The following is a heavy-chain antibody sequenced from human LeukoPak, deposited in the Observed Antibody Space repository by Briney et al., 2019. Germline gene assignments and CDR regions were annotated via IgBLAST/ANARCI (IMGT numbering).Heavy chain of an antibody. D-gene: IGHD4-17*01. CDR3: ARGYGGNGVSVDLPDY. CDR1: GYTFTSYD. Sequence: GASVKVSCKASGYTFTSYDINWVRQATGQGLEWMGWMNPNSGNTGYAQKFQGRVTMTRNTSISTAYMELSSLRSEDTAVYYCARGYGGNGVSVDLPDYWGQGTLVIVSS. J-gene: IGHJ4*02. V-gene: IGHV1-8*01. CDR2: MNPNSGNT.